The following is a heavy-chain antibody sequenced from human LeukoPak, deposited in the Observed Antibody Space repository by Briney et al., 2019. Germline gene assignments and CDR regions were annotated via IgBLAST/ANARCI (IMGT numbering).Heavy chain of an antibody. CDR2: INAGNGNT. V-gene: IGHV1-3*01. D-gene: IGHD6-13*01. CDR3: ARETISSSWGHHYYGMDV. CDR1: GYTFSSYA. Sequence: ASVKVSCKASGYTFSSYAMQWVRQAPGQRLEWMGWINAGNGNTKYSQKFQGRVSITRDTSANTAYMELSSLRSEDTAVYFCARETISSSWGHHYYGMDVWGQGTTVTVSS. J-gene: IGHJ6*02.